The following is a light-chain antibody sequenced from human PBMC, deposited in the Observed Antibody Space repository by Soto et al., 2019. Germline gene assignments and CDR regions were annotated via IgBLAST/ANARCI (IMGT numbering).Light chain of an antibody. Sequence: DIQMTQSPSTLSASVRDRVTITCRASQTISSWLAWFQQRPGRAPKFLIYKASSLESGVPSRFSGSGSGTEFTLTISSLQADDFATYYCQQYNDLSPFGGGTKVDIK. V-gene: IGKV1-5*03. CDR3: QQYNDLSP. CDR2: KAS. J-gene: IGKJ4*01. CDR1: QTISSW.